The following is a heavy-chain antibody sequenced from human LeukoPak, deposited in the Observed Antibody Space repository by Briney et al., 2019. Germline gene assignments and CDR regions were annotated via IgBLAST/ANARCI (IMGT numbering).Heavy chain of an antibody. CDR2: IWYDGSNK. J-gene: IGHJ4*02. CDR1: GFTFSSYG. CDR3: ARKVGATGSIDY. Sequence: PGGSLRLSCAASGFTFSSYGMHWVRQAPGKGLEWVAVIWYDGSNKYYADSVKGRFTISRDNSKNTLYLQMNSLRAEDTAVYYCARKVGATGSIDYWGQGTLVTVSS. V-gene: IGHV3-33*01. D-gene: IGHD1-26*01.